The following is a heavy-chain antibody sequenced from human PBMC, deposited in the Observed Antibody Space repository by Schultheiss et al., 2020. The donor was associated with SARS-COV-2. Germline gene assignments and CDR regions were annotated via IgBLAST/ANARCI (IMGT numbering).Heavy chain of an antibody. CDR2: ISPNSGGT. V-gene: IGHV1-2*02. J-gene: IGHJ6*02. CDR3: ARPSILYYYYYGMDV. D-gene: IGHD4-11*01. CDR1: GYTFTSYY. Sequence: ASVKVSYKASGYTFTSYYMHWVRQAPGQGLEWMGWISPNSGGTNYAQKFQGRVTMTRDTSISTAYMELSRLRSDDTAVYYCARPSILYYYYYGMDVWGQGTTVTVSS.